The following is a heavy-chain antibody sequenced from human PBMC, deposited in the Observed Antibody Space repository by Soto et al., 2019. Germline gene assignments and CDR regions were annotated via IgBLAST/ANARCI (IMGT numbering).Heavy chain of an antibody. CDR3: ARVLNDYGDHALDNWFDP. CDR1: GGSISSYY. J-gene: IGHJ5*02. D-gene: IGHD4-17*01. Sequence: SETLSLTCTVSGGSISSYYWSWIRQPPGKGLEWIGYIYYSGSTNYNPSLKSRVTISVDTSKNQFSLKLSSVTAADTAVYYCARVLNDYGDHALDNWFDPWGQGTLVTVSS. V-gene: IGHV4-59*01. CDR2: IYYSGST.